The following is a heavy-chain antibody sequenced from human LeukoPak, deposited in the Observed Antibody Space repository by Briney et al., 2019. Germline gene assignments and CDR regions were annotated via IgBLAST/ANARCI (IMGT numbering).Heavy chain of an antibody. V-gene: IGHV6-1*01. J-gene: IGHJ4*02. Sequence: SQTLSLTCAISGESVSSNSAAWNWIRQPPSRGLEWLGGTYYRSNGYYDYGLLVKSRITINADTSKNQFSLQLNSVTPEDTAVYFCARVRTGAYYDSWGQGTLVTVSS. CDR2: TYYRSNGYY. CDR3: ARVRTGAYYDS. D-gene: IGHD2-8*02. CDR1: GESVSSNSAA.